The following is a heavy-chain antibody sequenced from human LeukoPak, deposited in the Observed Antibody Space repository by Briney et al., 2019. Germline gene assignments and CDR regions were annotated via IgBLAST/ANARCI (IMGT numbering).Heavy chain of an antibody. CDR3: AKDRNDYYDSSGSDS. CDR2: ISGSGGYT. D-gene: IGHD3-22*01. J-gene: IGHJ4*02. CDR1: GFTFSNYA. Sequence: GGSLRLSCAASGFTFSNYAMSWVRQAPGMGLEWVSAISGSGGYTSYTASVKGRFTISRDNSKNTLFLHMNSLRAEATAVYYCAKDRNDYYDSSGSDSWGQGTLVTVSS. V-gene: IGHV3-23*01.